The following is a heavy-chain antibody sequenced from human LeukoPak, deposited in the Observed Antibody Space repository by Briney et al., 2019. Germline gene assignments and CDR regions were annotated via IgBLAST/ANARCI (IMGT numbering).Heavy chain of an antibody. D-gene: IGHD3-3*01. CDR1: GFIFSTYT. CDR2: ITSSSSYR. CDR3: ARVPRSSRIPIFR. J-gene: IGHJ4*02. V-gene: IGHV3-21*06. Sequence: PGGSLRLSCAASGFIFSTYTMNWVRQAPGKELEWVSCITSSSSYRYYADSVTGRFTISRDNAKNSLYLQLNSLRAEDTAVYYCARVPRSSRIPIFRWGQGTLVTVSS.